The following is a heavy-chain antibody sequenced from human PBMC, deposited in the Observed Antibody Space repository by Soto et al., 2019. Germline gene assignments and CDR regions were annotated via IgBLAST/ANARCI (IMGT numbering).Heavy chain of an antibody. V-gene: IGHV4-34*01. CDR3: ARHVPYCSDTSHCAYGMDV. Sequence: SETLSLTCAVYGGSFSDFYWTWIRQPPGKGLEWIGEINHSGSTNYNPSLKSRVAISVDTSKNQFSLKLSSVTAADTAVYYCARHVPYCSDTSHCAYGMDVWGQGTTVTVSS. CDR1: GGSFSDFY. CDR2: INHSGST. D-gene: IGHD2-2*01. J-gene: IGHJ6*02.